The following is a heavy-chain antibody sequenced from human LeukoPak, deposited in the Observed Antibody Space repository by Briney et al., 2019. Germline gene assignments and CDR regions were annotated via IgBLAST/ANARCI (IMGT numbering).Heavy chain of an antibody. V-gene: IGHV4-59*08. CDR3: ARLYYDSSRYPNWFDP. CDR1: GDSISSYY. Sequence: SETLSLICTVSGDSISSYYWSWLRQPPGKGLEWLGYIYYSGSTNYNPSLKSRVTISVYTSKNQFSLKLSSVTAADTAVYYCARLYYDSSRYPNWFDPWGQGTLVTVSS. CDR2: IYYSGST. D-gene: IGHD3-22*01. J-gene: IGHJ5*02.